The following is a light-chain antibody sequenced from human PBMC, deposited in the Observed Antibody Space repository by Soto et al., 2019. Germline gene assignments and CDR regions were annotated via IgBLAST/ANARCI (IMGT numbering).Light chain of an antibody. J-gene: IGKJ3*01. CDR2: WNS. Sequence: DIVMTQSPLSLPVTPGEPASISCRSSQSLLHSQGYNYLDWYLQKPGQPPQLLIFWNSKRASGVXDXCSVSGSGTDFTLKISRVEAEDVGIYYCMQALQTPFTFGPGTTVHIK. CDR3: MQALQTPFT. V-gene: IGKV2-28*01. CDR1: QSLLHSQGYNY.